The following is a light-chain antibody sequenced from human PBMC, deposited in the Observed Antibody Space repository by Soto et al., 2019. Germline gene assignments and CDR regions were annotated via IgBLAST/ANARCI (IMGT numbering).Light chain of an antibody. CDR3: QQYYTTPPMYT. J-gene: IGKJ2*01. Sequence: DIVMTQSPDSLAVSLGERATINCKSSQSVLYSSNNKNYLAWYQQKPGQPPKLLIYWASTRESGFPDRFSGSGSGTDFTLTISSLQAEAVAVYYCQQYYTTPPMYTFGQGTKVEIK. CDR1: QSVLYSSNNKNY. V-gene: IGKV4-1*01. CDR2: WAS.